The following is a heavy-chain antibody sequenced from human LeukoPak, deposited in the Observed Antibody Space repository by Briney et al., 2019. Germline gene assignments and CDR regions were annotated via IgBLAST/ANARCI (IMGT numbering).Heavy chain of an antibody. Sequence: PSETLSLTCTVSGGSISSYYWSWIRQPAGKGLEWIGRIYTSGSTNYNPSLKSRVTMSVDTSKNQFSLKLSSVTAADTAVYYCARMKTGYSSGWYDYWGQGTLVTVSS. V-gene: IGHV4-4*07. CDR3: ARMKTGYSSGWYDY. CDR1: GGSISSYY. CDR2: IYTSGST. J-gene: IGHJ4*02. D-gene: IGHD6-19*01.